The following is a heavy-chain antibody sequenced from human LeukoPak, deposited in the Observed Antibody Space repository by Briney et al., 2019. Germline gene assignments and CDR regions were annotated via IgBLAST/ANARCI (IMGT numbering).Heavy chain of an antibody. D-gene: IGHD4-17*01. Sequence: ASVKVSCKASGHTFTRYGVTWVRQAPRQGLEWMGWISGYNGNTKYEEKFQGRVTMTTDTSTSTAYMELRSLRSDDTAMYYCARVAYGANYFDLWGQGTLVTVSS. V-gene: IGHV1-18*01. J-gene: IGHJ4*02. CDR3: ARVAYGANYFDL. CDR2: ISGYNGNT. CDR1: GHTFTRYG.